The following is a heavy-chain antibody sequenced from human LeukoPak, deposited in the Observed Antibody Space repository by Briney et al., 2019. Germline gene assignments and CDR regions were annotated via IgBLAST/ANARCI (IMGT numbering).Heavy chain of an antibody. V-gene: IGHV3-7*01. CDR3: ARDGYDFWSGYLYFDY. D-gene: IGHD3-3*01. CDR1: GFTFSSYA. Sequence: GGSLRLSCAASGFTFSSYAMSWVRQAPGKGLEWVANIKQDGSEKYYVDSVKGRFTISRDNAKNSLYLQMNSLRAEDTAVYYCARDGYDFWSGYLYFDYWGQGTLVTVSS. CDR2: IKQDGSEK. J-gene: IGHJ4*02.